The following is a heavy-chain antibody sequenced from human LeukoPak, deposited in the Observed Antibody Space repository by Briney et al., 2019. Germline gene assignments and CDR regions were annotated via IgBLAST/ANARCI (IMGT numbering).Heavy chain of an antibody. J-gene: IGHJ5*02. V-gene: IGHV3-21*01. CDR1: GCTFSSYS. CDR3: ARDPPVVVVAADDNWFDP. Sequence: PGGSLRLSCAASGCTFSSYSMNWIRQAPGKGLEWISSINSSSSYIYYPYSMKRRITISRDNDNNSLYLQMNSLTAEATVVYYCARDPPVVVVAADDNWFDPWGQGTLVTVSS. D-gene: IGHD2-15*01. CDR2: INSSSSYI.